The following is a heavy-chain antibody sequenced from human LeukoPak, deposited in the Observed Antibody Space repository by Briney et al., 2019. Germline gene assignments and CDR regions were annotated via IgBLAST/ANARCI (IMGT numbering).Heavy chain of an antibody. Sequence: SETLSLNCTVSGGSISSGSYYWSWIRQPAGKGLEWIGRIYASGSANYNPSLTSRVTISVDTSKNQFSLKLSSVTAADTAVYYCARIGVVVMVDNWFDPWGQGTLVTVSS. CDR1: GGSISSGSYY. D-gene: IGHD2-8*01. CDR2: IYASGSA. CDR3: ARIGVVVMVDNWFDP. J-gene: IGHJ5*02. V-gene: IGHV4-61*02.